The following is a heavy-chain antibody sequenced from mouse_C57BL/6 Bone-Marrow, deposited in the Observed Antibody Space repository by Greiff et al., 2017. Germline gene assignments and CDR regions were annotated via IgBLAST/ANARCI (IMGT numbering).Heavy chain of an antibody. Sequence: VQLQQPGAELVKPGASVKMSCKASGYTFTSYWITWVKPRPGQGLVWIGDIYPTSGRTNYNEKFKSKAILTVDTSSNTAYMQLSSRTSEDSAVFYGARSGPMGRRFDYWGQGTTLTGAS. D-gene: IGHD4-1*01. V-gene: IGHV1-55*01. J-gene: IGHJ2*01. CDR2: IYPTSGRT. CDR1: GYTFTSYW. CDR3: ARSGPMGRRFDY.